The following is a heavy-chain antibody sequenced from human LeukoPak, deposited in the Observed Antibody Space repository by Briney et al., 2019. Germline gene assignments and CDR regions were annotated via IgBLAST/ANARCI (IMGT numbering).Heavy chain of an antibody. CDR2: SNAHGSST. V-gene: IGHV3-74*01. J-gene: IGHJ2*01. CDR3: ARARVDIAMFTWLNWYFDL. CDR1: GFTRSRCW. D-gene: IGHD5-18*01. Sequence: PVWSLRLSCAAAGFTRSRCWGHSVRQGTGNVPVWVARSNAHGSSTNYADSVKGRFTISRDNSKTAMYLQMNSLRAEDTAVYYCARARVDIAMFTWLNWYFDLWGRGTLVTVSS.